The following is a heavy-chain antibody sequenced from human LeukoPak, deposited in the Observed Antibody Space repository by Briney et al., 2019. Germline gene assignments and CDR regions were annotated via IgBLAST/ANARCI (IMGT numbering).Heavy chain of an antibody. D-gene: IGHD3-10*01. Sequence: SQTLSLTCTVSGGSISSYYWSWIRQPPGKGLEWIGYIYYSGSSNYNPSLKSRVTISVDTSKNQFSLKLSSMTAADTAVYYCARFRTTFGELNHWGQGTLVTVSS. CDR3: ARFRTTFGELNH. V-gene: IGHV4-59*01. CDR2: IYYSGSS. J-gene: IGHJ5*02. CDR1: GGSISSYY.